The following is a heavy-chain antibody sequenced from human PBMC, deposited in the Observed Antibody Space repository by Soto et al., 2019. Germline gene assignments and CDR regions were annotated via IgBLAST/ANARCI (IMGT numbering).Heavy chain of an antibody. Sequence: EVQLVESGGGLVQPGGSLRLSCAASGFTVSSNYMSWVRQAPGKGLEWVSVIYSGGSTYYADSMKGRFTISRHNSKNTLYLQMNSLRAEDTAVYYCARDIAAAGTRYYYYMDVWGKGTTVTVSS. D-gene: IGHD6-13*01. CDR2: IYSGGST. CDR1: GFTVSSNY. CDR3: ARDIAAAGTRYYYYMDV. J-gene: IGHJ6*03. V-gene: IGHV3-53*04.